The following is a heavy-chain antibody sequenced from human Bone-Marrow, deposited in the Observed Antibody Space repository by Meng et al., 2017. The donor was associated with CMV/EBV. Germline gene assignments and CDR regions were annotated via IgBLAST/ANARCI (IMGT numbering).Heavy chain of an antibody. J-gene: IGHJ3*02. Sequence: GESLKISCAASGFTFSGYYMSWIRQAPGKGLEWVAVISYDGSNKYYADSVKGRFTISRDNSKNTLYLQMNSMRAEDTAVYYCARALSNYYDSSDDTPIGALDIWGQGTMVTVSS. CDR3: ARALSNYYDSSDDTPIGALDI. CDR1: GFTFSGYY. D-gene: IGHD3-22*01. CDR2: ISYDGSNK. V-gene: IGHV3-30*03.